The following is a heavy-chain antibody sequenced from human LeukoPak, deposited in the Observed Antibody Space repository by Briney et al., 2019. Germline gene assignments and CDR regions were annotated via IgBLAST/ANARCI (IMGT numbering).Heavy chain of an antibody. Sequence: SETLSLTCIVSGGSITRSGYYWGWIRQPPGKGLEWIGSIYDTGSTSYNPSLTSRVTILLDTSKNQFSLKLTSVTAADTAVYYCARGYSSGWYGPLDPWGQGTLVTVSS. CDR2: IYDTGST. V-gene: IGHV4-39*07. J-gene: IGHJ5*02. CDR1: GGSITRSGYY. D-gene: IGHD6-19*01. CDR3: ARGYSSGWYGPLDP.